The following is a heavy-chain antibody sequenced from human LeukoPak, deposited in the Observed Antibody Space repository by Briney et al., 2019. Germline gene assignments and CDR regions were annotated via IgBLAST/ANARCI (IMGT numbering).Heavy chain of an antibody. CDR3: YYGSGSKKKGAFDI. J-gene: IGHJ3*02. D-gene: IGHD3-10*01. CDR1: GFTFSSYS. V-gene: IGHV3-21*01. Sequence: PGGSLRLSCAASGFTFSSYSMNWVRQAPGKGLEWVSSISSSSSYIYYADSVKGRFTISRDNAKNSLYLQMNSLRAEDTAVYYCYYGSGSKKKGAFDIWGQGTMVTVSS. CDR2: ISSSSSYI.